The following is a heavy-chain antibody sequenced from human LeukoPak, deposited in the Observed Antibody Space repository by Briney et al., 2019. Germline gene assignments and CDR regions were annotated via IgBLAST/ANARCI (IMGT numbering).Heavy chain of an antibody. CDR2: IVTDSGAT. D-gene: IGHD6-13*01. V-gene: IGHV1-2*02. Sequence: ASVKVSCKASGFTFSAFWIHWVRQAPGQGLEWMGWIVTDSGATNYAKKFQGAVTMTRDTSTSTVYMELRRLTTDDTAVYYCARVGSSSWYAYWGQGTLVTVSS. CDR1: GFTFSAFW. CDR3: ARVGSSSWYAY. J-gene: IGHJ4*02.